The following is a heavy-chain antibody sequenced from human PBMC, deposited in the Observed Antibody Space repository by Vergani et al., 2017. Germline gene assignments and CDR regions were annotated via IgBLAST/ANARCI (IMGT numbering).Heavy chain of an antibody. J-gene: IGHJ4*02. CDR3: QWLVRELDY. Sequence: EVQLVESGGGLVKPGGSLRLSCAASGFTFSSYSMNWVRQAPGKGLEWVSAISGSGGSTYYADSVKGRFTISRDNSKNTLYLQMNSLRAEDTAVYYCQWLVRELDYWGQGTLVTVSS. V-gene: IGHV3-23*04. CDR1: GFTFSSYS. D-gene: IGHD6-19*01. CDR2: ISGSGGST.